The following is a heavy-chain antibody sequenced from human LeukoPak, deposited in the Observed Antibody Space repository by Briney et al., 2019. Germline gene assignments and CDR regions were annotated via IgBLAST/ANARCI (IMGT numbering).Heavy chain of an antibody. Sequence: SETLSLTCTVSGGSISSYYWSWIRQPAGKGLEWIGRIYTSGSTNYNPSLTSRVTMSVDTSKNQFSLKLSSVTAADTAVYYCARGVAGTGEDYFDYWGQGTLVTVSS. CDR1: GGSISSYY. J-gene: IGHJ4*02. CDR2: IYTSGST. CDR3: ARGVAGTGEDYFDY. D-gene: IGHD6-19*01. V-gene: IGHV4-4*07.